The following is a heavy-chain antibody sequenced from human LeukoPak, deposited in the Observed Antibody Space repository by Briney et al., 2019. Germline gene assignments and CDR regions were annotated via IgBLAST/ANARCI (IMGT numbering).Heavy chain of an antibody. Sequence: GGSLRLSCAASGFTFSSYGMHWVRQAPGKGLEWVAFKRYDGSNKYYADSVKGRFTISRDNAKNSLYLQMNSLRAEDTAVYYCASCYGSGSYLDAFDIWGQGTMVTVSS. CDR3: ASCYGSGSYLDAFDI. J-gene: IGHJ3*02. D-gene: IGHD3-10*01. CDR2: KRYDGSNK. CDR1: GFTFSSYG. V-gene: IGHV3-30*02.